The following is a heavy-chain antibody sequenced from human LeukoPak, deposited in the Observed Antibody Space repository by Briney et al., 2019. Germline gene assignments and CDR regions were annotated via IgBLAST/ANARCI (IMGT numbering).Heavy chain of an antibody. CDR1: GFTFSSYG. V-gene: IGHV3-33*06. D-gene: IGHD3-10*01. CDR2: IWYDGSNK. Sequence: GGSLRLSCAASGFTFSSYGMHWVRQAPGKGLEWEAVIWYDGSNKYYADSVKGRFTISRDNSKNTLYLQMNSLRAEDTAVYYCAKSMVRGVIGAFDIWGQGTMVTVSS. J-gene: IGHJ3*02. CDR3: AKSMVRGVIGAFDI.